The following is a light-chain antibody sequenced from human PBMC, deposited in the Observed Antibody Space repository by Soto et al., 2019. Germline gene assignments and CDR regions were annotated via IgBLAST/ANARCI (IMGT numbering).Light chain of an antibody. V-gene: IGKV3-20*01. CDR1: QSVSSSY. J-gene: IGKJ4*01. Sequence: EIVLMQSPGTLSLSPGERATLSCRASQSVSSSYLAWYQQKPGQAPRLLIYGASSRATGIPDRFSGSGSGTDFTLTISRLEPEDFAVYYCQQYGSSPGTFGGGTKVEIK. CDR2: GAS. CDR3: QQYGSSPGT.